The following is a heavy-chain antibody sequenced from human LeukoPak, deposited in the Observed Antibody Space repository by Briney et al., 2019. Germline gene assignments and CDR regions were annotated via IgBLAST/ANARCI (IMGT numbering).Heavy chain of an antibody. CDR3: ARDAHYDDYGDLLDY. D-gene: IGHD4-17*01. Sequence: PGGSLRLSCAASGFTFSDFYMTWIRQAPGKGLEWVSYISSSGRTIYYADSVKGRFTISRDNAKNSLYLQMNSLRAEDKAVYYCARDAHYDDYGDLLDYWGQGTLVTVSS. CDR1: GFTFSDFY. V-gene: IGHV3-11*04. J-gene: IGHJ4*02. CDR2: ISSSGRTI.